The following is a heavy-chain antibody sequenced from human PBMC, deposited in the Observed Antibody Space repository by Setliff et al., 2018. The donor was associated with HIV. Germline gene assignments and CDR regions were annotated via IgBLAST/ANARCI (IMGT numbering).Heavy chain of an antibody. CDR2: IIPILGIA. CDR3: ARGAAAGQLDY. V-gene: IGHV1-69*10. J-gene: IGHJ4*02. Sequence: ASVKVSCKASGGSFNTYGIHWVRQAPGQGLEWMGGIIPILGIANYAQKFQGRVTITADESTSTAYMELSSLRSEDTAVYYCARGAAAGQLDYWGQGTLVTVSS. CDR1: GGSFNTYG. D-gene: IGHD6-13*01.